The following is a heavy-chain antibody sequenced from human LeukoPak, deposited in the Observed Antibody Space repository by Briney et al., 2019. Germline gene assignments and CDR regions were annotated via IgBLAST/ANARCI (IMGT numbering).Heavy chain of an antibody. CDR3: ARQISDYYYYYMDV. D-gene: IGHD3-10*01. J-gene: IGHJ6*03. V-gene: IGHV4-59*08. Sequence: GSLRLSCAASGFTFSNYWMHWVRQPPGKGLEWIGTIYYSGTTYYNPSLESRVTISEDTSKNQFSLTLRSVTAADTAVYYCARQISDYYYYYMDVWGKGTTVTVSS. CDR2: IYYSGTT. CDR1: GFTFSNYW.